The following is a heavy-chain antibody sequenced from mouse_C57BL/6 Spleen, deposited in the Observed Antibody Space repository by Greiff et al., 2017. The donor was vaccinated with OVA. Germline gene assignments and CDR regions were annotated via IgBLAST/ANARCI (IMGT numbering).Heavy chain of an antibody. D-gene: IGHD1-1*01. CDR3: ARGATTVPFAY. CDR1: GYSITSGYD. Sequence: EVQLQQSGPGMVKPSQSLSLTCTVTGYSITSGYDWHWIRHFPGNKLEWMGYISYSGSTNYNPSLKSRISITHDTSKNHFFLKLNSVTTEDTATYYCARGATTVPFAYWGQGTLVTVSA. J-gene: IGHJ3*01. CDR2: ISYSGST. V-gene: IGHV3-1*01.